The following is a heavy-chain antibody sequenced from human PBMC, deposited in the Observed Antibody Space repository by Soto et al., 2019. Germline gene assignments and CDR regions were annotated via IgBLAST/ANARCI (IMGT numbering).Heavy chain of an antibody. CDR3: ARVNVFGPLRSHSDI. J-gene: IGHJ3*02. D-gene: IGHD2-15*01. V-gene: IGHV3-74*01. Sequence: GGSLRLSFAASVYTFSHYWVHWVRQAPGKGLVWVSRVNPDGTITTYADSVKGRFTISRDNAKNTLYLQMNSLGVEDTAVFYCARVNVFGPLRSHSDIWGQGILVTVSS. CDR1: VYTFSHYW. CDR2: VNPDGTIT.